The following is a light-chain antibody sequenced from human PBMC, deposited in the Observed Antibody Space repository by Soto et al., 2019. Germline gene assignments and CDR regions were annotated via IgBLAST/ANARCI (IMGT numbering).Light chain of an antibody. CDR1: QSISSW. J-gene: IGKJ1*01. CDR2: DAS. CDR3: QQYNSYSPT. Sequence: DIQMAPSPSTLSPSRGDRVTSTCRASQSISSWSAWYQQTPGKAPKLLIYDASSLESGVPSRFSGSGSGTEFTLTISRLQPDDFATYYRQQYNSYSPTFGQGTKVDIK. V-gene: IGKV1-5*01.